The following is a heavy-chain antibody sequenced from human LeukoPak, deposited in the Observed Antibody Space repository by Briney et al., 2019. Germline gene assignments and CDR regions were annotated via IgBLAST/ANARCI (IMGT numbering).Heavy chain of an antibody. CDR2: IYTSGST. D-gene: IGHD1-1*01. Sequence: PSETLSLTCTVSGGSISNYYWSWIRQPAGKGLEWIGRIYTSGSTNYNPSLKSRVTMSVDTSKNQFSLKLSSVTAADTAVYYCARDRGTWNDDGFDYWGQGTLVTVSS. CDR1: GGSISNYY. V-gene: IGHV4-4*07. CDR3: ARDRGTWNDDGFDY. J-gene: IGHJ4*02.